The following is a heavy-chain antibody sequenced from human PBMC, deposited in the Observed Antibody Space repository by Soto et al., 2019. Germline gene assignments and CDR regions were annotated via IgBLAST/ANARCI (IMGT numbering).Heavy chain of an antibody. CDR1: GGSITSGDYY. CDR3: ARAKLLSTFWEWFDP. J-gene: IGHJ5*02. CDR2: IYYSGSA. D-gene: IGHD1-26*01. V-gene: IGHV4-31*03. Sequence: QVQLQESGPGLVKPSQTLSLTCSVSGGSITSGDYYWSWIRHHPGKGLEWIGYIYYSGSADYNPSFTSRITMSVDTSKNQFSLKLTSVTAADTAVYYCARAKLLSTFWEWFDPWGQGTLVTVSS.